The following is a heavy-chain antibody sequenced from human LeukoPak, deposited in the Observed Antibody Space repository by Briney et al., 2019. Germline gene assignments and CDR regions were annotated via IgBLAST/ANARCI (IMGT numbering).Heavy chain of an antibody. CDR2: IRIGGGGT. D-gene: IGHD6-13*01. J-gene: IGHJ5*02. CDR3: ARCMVLSQGWCNWFDP. CDR1: GFDLTTYA. V-gene: IGHV3-23*01. Sequence: PGGSLRLSCAASGFDLTTYAMTWVRQAPAKGLEWVSSIRIGGGGTYYADSVKCRFTISRDNSENTLHLQMNNLRVEDTARYFCARCMVLSQGWCNWFDPWGQGTLVTVSS.